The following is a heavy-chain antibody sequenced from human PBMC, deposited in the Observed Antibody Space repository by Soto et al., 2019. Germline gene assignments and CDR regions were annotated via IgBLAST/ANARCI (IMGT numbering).Heavy chain of an antibody. D-gene: IGHD3-9*01. J-gene: IGHJ6*02. Sequence: ASETLSLTCAVYGGSFSGYYWSWIRQPPGKGLEWIGEINHSGSTNYNPSLKSRVTISVDTSKNQFSLKLSSVTAADTAVYYCARFVRNLDWSRYYYSGMDVWCQATTVTVSS. CDR1: GGSFSGYY. CDR3: ARFVRNLDWSRYYYSGMDV. CDR2: INHSGST. V-gene: IGHV4-34*01.